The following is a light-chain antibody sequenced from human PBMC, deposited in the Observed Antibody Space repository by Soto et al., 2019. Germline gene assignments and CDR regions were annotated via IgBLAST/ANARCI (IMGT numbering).Light chain of an antibody. Sequence: EIVLTQSPGTLSLSPGERATLSCRASQSVSSNYLAWYQQRPGQAPRLLIYGASSRAIGIPDRFAGSGSGTDFTLTISSLEPEDFAVYYCQQYRPSPFTFGPGTKVEIK. J-gene: IGKJ3*01. CDR2: GAS. CDR3: QQYRPSPFT. CDR1: QSVSSNY. V-gene: IGKV3-20*01.